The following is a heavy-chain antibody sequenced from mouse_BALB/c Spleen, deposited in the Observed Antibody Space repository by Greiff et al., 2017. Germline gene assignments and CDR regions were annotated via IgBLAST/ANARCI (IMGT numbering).Heavy chain of an antibody. Sequence: VMLVESGPGLVKPSQSLSITCTVSGFSLTSYGVHWVSQSPGKGLDWMGVIWSGGSTDYTAAFISRLSISKDNSKSQVFFKMNSLQANDTSIYYCARDGYGNCCFDYWGQGTTLTVSS. V-gene: IGHV2-2*02. D-gene: IGHD2-1*01. CDR3: ARDGYGNCCFDY. J-gene: IGHJ2*01. CDR2: IWSGGST. CDR1: GFSLTSYG.